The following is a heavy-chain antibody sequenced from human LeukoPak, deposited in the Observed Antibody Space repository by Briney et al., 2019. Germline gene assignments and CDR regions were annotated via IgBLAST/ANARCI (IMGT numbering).Heavy chain of an antibody. CDR1: GFTFSSYA. J-gene: IGHJ4*02. CDR2: ISYDGSNK. Sequence: GGSLRLSCAASGFTFSSYAMHWVRQAPGKGLEWVAVISYDGSNKYYADSVKGRFTISRDNSKNTLYLQMNSLRAEDTAVYYRAREGDYGDYVPDYWGQGTLVTVSS. CDR3: AREGDYGDYVPDY. D-gene: IGHD4-17*01. V-gene: IGHV3-30-3*01.